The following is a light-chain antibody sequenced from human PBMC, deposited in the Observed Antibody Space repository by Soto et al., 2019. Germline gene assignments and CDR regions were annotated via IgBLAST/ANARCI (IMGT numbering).Light chain of an antibody. Sequence: QSVLTQPASMSGSPGQSVTISCAGTSNDIGGYNYVSWYQHHPGTAPKLIIYDVSSRPSGVSHRFSGSKSGNTASLTISGLQAEDEADYYCSSYRTGGPFVFGTGTKVTVL. CDR1: SNDIGGYNY. V-gene: IGLV2-14*01. CDR3: SSYRTGGPFV. J-gene: IGLJ1*01. CDR2: DVS.